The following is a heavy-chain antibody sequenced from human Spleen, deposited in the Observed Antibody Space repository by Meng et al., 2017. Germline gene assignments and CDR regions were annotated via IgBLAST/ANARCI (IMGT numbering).Heavy chain of an antibody. CDR3: ARGPTTMAHDFDY. D-gene: IGHD4-11*01. CDR1: GGSFSDYY. Sequence: QVPRQQWGSRLLKPSETLSLTCVVSGGSFSDYYWSWIRQPPGKGLEWIGEINHSGSTNYNPSLESRATISVDTSQNNLSLKLSSVTAADSAVYYCARGPTTMAHDFDYWGQGTLVTVSS. J-gene: IGHJ4*02. CDR2: INHSGST. V-gene: IGHV4-34*01.